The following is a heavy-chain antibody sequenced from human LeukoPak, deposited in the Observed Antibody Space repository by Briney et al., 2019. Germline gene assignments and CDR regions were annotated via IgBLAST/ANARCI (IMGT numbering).Heavy chain of an antibody. CDR1: GYTFTSYG. D-gene: IGHD6-6*01. CDR2: ISAYNGNT. Sequence: ASVKVSCKASGYTFTSYGISWVRQAPGQGPEWMGWISAYNGNTKYAQKLQGRVTMTTDTSTSTAYMELRSLRSDDTAVYYCARPRTAAPYYGMDVWGQGTTVTVSS. CDR3: ARPRTAAPYYGMDV. V-gene: IGHV1-18*01. J-gene: IGHJ6*02.